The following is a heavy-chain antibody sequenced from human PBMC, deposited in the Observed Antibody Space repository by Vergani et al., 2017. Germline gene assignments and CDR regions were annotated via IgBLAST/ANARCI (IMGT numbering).Heavy chain of an antibody. CDR1: GAAFNSYH. J-gene: IGHJ3*01. Sequence: QVQLQQWGAGLLKTSETLSLPCAVSGAAFNSYHGTWIRQSPGRGLEWIVGLDDKGKSICNPTLKSRVTISVDNSKRHFSLHVTSVTAADSAMYYFVRRDFWVGPRTFDFWGEGTPVTVSS. V-gene: IGHV4-34*01. CDR2: LDDKGKS. D-gene: IGHD3-3*01. CDR3: VRRDFWVGPRTFDF.